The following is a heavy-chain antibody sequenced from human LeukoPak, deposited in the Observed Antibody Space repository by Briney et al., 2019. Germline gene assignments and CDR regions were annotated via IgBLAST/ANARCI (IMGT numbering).Heavy chain of an antibody. CDR1: GGSISSSSYY. Sequence: SETLSLTCTVSGGSISSSSYYWGWIRQPPGKGLEWIGSIYYSGSTYYNPSLKSRVTISVDTSKNQLSLKLSSVTAADTAVYYCARDLASCAGDCYSDGFDYWGQGTLVTVSS. J-gene: IGHJ4*02. V-gene: IGHV4-39*07. CDR3: ARDLASCAGDCYSDGFDY. CDR2: IYYSGST. D-gene: IGHD2-21*02.